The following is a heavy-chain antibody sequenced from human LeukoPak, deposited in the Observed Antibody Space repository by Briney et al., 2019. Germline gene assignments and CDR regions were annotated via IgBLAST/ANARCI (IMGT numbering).Heavy chain of an antibody. CDR1: GGSISSYY. D-gene: IGHD3-10*01. J-gene: IGHJ5*02. V-gene: IGHV4-4*07. CDR2: IYTSGST. Sequence: PSETLSLTCTVSGGSISSYYWSWIRQPAGKGLEWIGRIYTSGSTNYNPSLKSRVTMSVDTSKNQFSLKLSSVTAADTAVYYCARDYYYGSGRLHVKHVKPKYNWFDPWGQGTLVTVSS. CDR3: ARDYYYGSGRLHVKHVKPKYNWFDP.